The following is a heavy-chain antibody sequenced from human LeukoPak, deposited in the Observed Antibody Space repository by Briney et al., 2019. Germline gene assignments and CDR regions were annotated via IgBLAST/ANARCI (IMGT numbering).Heavy chain of an antibody. V-gene: IGHV3-30*02. Sequence: GGSLRLSCAASGFTFSSYGMHWVRQAPGKGLEWVAFIRFDGSNKYYADSVKGRFTISRDNSKNTLYLQMNSLRAEDTAVYFCARAQGPSTWAGWFDPWGQGTLVTVSS. CDR1: GFTFSSYG. D-gene: IGHD2-2*01. J-gene: IGHJ5*02. CDR3: ARAQGPSTWAGWFDP. CDR2: IRFDGSNK.